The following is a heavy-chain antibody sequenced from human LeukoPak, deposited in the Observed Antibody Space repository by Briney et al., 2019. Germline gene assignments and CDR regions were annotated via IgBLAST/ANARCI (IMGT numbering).Heavy chain of an antibody. V-gene: IGHV3-23*01. J-gene: IGHJ4*02. Sequence: GGSLRLSCAASGFTFSSYAMSWVRQAPGKGLEWVSAISGSGGSTYYADSVKGRFTISRDNSKNTLYLQMNSLRAEDTAVYYCARGRGNVVRGVIIKELAPDYWGQGTLVTVSS. D-gene: IGHD3-10*01. CDR2: ISGSGGST. CDR3: ARGRGNVVRGVIIKELAPDY. CDR1: GFTFSSYA.